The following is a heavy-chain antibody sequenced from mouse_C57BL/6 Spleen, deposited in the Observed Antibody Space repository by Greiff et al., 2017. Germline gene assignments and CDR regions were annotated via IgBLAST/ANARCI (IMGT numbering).Heavy chain of an antibody. V-gene: IGHV14-1*01. CDR2: IDPEDGDT. Sequence: DVQLQESGAELVRPGASVKLSCTASGFNIKDYYMHWVKQRPEQGLEWIGRIDPEDGDTEYAPKFQGKATMTADTSSNTAYLQLSSLTSEDTAVYYCTTHGSSSAWFAYWGQGTLVTVSA. CDR3: TTHGSSSAWFAY. D-gene: IGHD1-1*01. J-gene: IGHJ3*01. CDR1: GFNIKDYY.